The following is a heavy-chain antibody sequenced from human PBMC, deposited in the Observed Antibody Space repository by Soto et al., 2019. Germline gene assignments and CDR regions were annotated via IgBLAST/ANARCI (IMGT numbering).Heavy chain of an antibody. D-gene: IGHD5-18*01. V-gene: IGHV3-53*01. Sequence: GSLRLSCAASGFTVSSNYLSWVRQAPGKGLEWVSVIYSGGNTYYADSVKGRFTISRDNSKNTLYLQMNSLRAEDTAVYYCAREYSYGYYYYYGMDVWGQGTTVTVSS. CDR1: GFTVSSNY. CDR3: AREYSYGYYYYYGMDV. J-gene: IGHJ6*02. CDR2: IYSGGNT.